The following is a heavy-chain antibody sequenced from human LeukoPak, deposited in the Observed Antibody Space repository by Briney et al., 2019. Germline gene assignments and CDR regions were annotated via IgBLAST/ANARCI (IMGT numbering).Heavy chain of an antibody. CDR1: GGSISSSSYY. D-gene: IGHD6-19*01. V-gene: IGHV4-39*01. J-gene: IGHJ4*02. Sequence: KPSETLSLTCTVSGGSISSSSYYWGWLRQPPGKGLEWIGSIYYSGSTYYNPSLKSRVTISVDTSKNQFSLKLSSVTAADTAVYYCADLGYSSENGGYWGQGTLVTVSS. CDR3: ADLGYSSENGGY. CDR2: IYYSGST.